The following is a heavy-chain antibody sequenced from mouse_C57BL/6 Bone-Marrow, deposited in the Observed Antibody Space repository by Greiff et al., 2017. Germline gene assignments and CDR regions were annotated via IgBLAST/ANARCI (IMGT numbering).Heavy chain of an antibody. Sequence: VQLQQSGPVLVKPGASVKMSCKASGYTFTDYYMNWVKQSPGKSLEWIGVINPYNGGTSYNQKFKGKATLTVDKSSSTAYMELNSLTSEDSAVYYCARGPAWFAYWGQGTLVTVSA. CDR1: GYTFTDYY. V-gene: IGHV1-19*01. J-gene: IGHJ3*01. CDR3: ARGPAWFAY. CDR2: INPYNGGT.